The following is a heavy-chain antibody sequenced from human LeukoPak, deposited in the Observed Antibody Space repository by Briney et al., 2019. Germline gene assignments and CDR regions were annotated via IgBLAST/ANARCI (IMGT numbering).Heavy chain of an antibody. Sequence: GGSLRLSCVVSGFTFDTYWMSWVRQAPGKGLEWVANMNQDGSTIYYVDSVNGRFTISRDNAKNLLYLQMNSLRAEDTAVYYCAKERGVVGAITFFDYWGQGTLVTVSS. V-gene: IGHV3-7*03. CDR2: MNQDGSTI. J-gene: IGHJ4*02. CDR3: AKERGVVGAITFFDY. CDR1: GFTFDTYW. D-gene: IGHD1-26*01.